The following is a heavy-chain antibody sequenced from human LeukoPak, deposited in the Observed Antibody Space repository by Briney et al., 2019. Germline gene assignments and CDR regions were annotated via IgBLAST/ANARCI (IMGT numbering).Heavy chain of an antibody. Sequence: GGSLRLSCAASGFTFDDYAMHWVRQAPGKGLEWVSGINWNSGDKGYADSVKGRFTISRDNAKNSLYLQMNSLRAEDTAVYYCARTYYDILTAYNPYFDYWGQGTLVTVSS. CDR2: INWNSGDK. CDR1: GFTFDDYA. D-gene: IGHD3-9*01. CDR3: ARTYYDILTAYNPYFDY. V-gene: IGHV3-9*01. J-gene: IGHJ4*02.